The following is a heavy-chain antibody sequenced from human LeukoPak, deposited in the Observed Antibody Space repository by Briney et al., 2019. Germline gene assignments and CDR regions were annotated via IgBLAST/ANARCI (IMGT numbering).Heavy chain of an antibody. J-gene: IGHJ4*02. D-gene: IGHD3-22*01. CDR2: ISHSGST. CDR1: GGSISSGNYY. Sequence: SETMSLTCTVSGGSISSGNYYWGWIRQPPGKGLEWIGSISHSGSTYYNASLKSRVRISVDTSKNQFSLKLSSVTAADTAVYYCARDYYDSSGYYVDYWGQGTLVTVSS. V-gene: IGHV4-39*07. CDR3: ARDYYDSSGYYVDY.